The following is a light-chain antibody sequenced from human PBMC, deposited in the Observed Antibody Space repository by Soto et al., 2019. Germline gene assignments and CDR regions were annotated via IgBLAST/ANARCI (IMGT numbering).Light chain of an antibody. CDR2: GAS. V-gene: IGKV3-15*01. Sequence: EILMTQSPATLSVSPGERANLSCRASQSVDSNLAWYQQKPGQAPRLLIYGASTRATGISARFSGSGSGTEFTLTISSLQSEDFGVYYCQQYNNWWTFGQGTKVDI. CDR3: QQYNNWWT. CDR1: QSVDSN. J-gene: IGKJ1*01.